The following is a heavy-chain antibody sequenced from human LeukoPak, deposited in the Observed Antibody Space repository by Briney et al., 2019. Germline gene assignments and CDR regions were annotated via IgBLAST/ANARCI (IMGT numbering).Heavy chain of an antibody. D-gene: IGHD5-12*01. J-gene: IGHJ5*02. CDR3: ARSSSIPWLRSWFDP. Sequence: GASVKVSCKASGYTFTSYGISWVRQAPGQGLEWMGWISAYNGNTNYAQKLQGRVTMTTDTSTSTAYMELRSLRSEDTAVYYCARSSSIPWLRSWFDPWGQGTLVTVSS. V-gene: IGHV1-18*01. CDR2: ISAYNGNT. CDR1: GYTFTSYG.